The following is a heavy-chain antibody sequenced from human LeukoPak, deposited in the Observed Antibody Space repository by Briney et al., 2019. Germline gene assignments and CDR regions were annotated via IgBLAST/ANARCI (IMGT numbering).Heavy chain of an antibody. J-gene: IGHJ5*02. CDR1: GGSIGSSNW. Sequence: SGTLSLTCAVSGGSIGSSNWWSWVRQPPGKGLEWIGEIYHSGSTNYNPSLKSRVTISVDKSKNQFSLKLSSVTAADAAVYYCARAEKHRPTAALKSWGQGTLVTVSS. V-gene: IGHV4-4*02. CDR2: IYHSGST. D-gene: IGHD6-13*01. CDR3: ARAEKHRPTAALKS.